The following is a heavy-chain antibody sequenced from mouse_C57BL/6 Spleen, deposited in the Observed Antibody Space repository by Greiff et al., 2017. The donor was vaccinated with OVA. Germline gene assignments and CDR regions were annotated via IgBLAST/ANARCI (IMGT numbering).Heavy chain of an antibody. CDR3: ARRRVFHFDY. J-gene: IGHJ2*01. CDR2: IYPSDSET. V-gene: IGHV1-61*01. CDR1: GYTFTSYW. Sequence: VQLQQPGAELVRPGSSVKLSCKASGYTFTSYWMDWVKQRPGQGLEWIGNIYPSDSETHYNQKFKDKATLTVDKSSSTAYMQLSSLTSEDSAVYYCARRRVFHFDYWGQGTTLTVSS.